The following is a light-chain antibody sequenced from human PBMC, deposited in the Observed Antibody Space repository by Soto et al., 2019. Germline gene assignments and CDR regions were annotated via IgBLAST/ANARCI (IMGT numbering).Light chain of an antibody. Sequence: QSVLTQPPSVSGAPGQRVTISCTGSSSNIGAGYDVHWYQQLPGTAPKLLIYGNSNRPSGVPDRFSGSKSGPSAPLAITGLQAEDEADYYCQSYDSRLSGSVFGGGTKLTVL. CDR2: GNS. CDR1: SSNIGAGYD. V-gene: IGLV1-40*01. J-gene: IGLJ2*01. CDR3: QSYDSRLSGSV.